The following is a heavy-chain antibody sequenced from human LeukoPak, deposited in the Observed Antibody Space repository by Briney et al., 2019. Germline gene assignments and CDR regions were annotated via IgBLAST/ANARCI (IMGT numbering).Heavy chain of an antibody. CDR1: GGSISSYY. CDR3: ARHFGIDFDY. V-gene: IGHV4-59*08. D-gene: IGHD3-3*01. Sequence: KPSETLSLTCTVSGGSISSYYWIWIRQPPGKGLEWIGYIYYSGSTNYNPSLKSRVTISVDTSKNQFSLKLSSVTAADTAVYYCARHFGIDFDYWGQGTLVTVSS. CDR2: IYYSGST. J-gene: IGHJ4*02.